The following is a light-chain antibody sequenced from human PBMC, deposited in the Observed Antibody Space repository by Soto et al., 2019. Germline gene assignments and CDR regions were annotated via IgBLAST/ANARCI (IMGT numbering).Light chain of an antibody. CDR2: AVN. V-gene: IGLV2-8*01. J-gene: IGLJ2*01. Sequence: QSVLTQPPSASGSPGQSVTISCTGTSSDVGAYNYVSWYQQEPGKAPKLMIYAVNKRPSGVPDRFSGSKSGNTASLTVSGLRAADEADYFSSSYAGGNNIMVFGGGTKLTVL. CDR1: SSDVGAYNY. CDR3: SSYAGGNNIMV.